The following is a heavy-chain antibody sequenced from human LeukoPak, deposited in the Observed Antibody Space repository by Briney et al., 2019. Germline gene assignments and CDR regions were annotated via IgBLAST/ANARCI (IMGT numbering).Heavy chain of an antibody. CDR3: ARRSSGYYSNYLDY. J-gene: IGHJ4*02. D-gene: IGHD3-22*01. CDR2: IHYSGST. CDR1: GDSITEYH. V-gene: IGHV4-59*08. Sequence: SETLSLTCTVSGDSITEYHWSWIRQPPGKGLEWIGYIHYSGSTNYNPSLKSRVTMSVDTSKNRFSLKLSSVTAADTAVYYCARRSSGYYSNYLDYWGQGTLVTVSS.